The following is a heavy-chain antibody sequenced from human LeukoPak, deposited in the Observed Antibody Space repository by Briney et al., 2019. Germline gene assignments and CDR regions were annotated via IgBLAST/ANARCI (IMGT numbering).Heavy chain of an antibody. J-gene: IGHJ4*02. CDR1: GGSISSGGYS. Sequence: SQTLSLTCAVSGGSISSGGYSWSWIRQPPGKGLEWIGYIYHSGSTYYNPSLKSRVTISVDRSKNQFSLKLSSVTAADTAVYYCARGYYDILTGKTEPYYFDCWGQGTLVTVSS. CDR3: ARGYYDILTGKTEPYYFDC. D-gene: IGHD3-9*01. CDR2: IYHSGST. V-gene: IGHV4-30-2*01.